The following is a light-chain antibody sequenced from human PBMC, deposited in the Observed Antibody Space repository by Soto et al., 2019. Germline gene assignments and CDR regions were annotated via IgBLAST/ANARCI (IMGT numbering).Light chain of an antibody. J-gene: IGKJ4*01. CDR3: QQRSNWPPLN. CDR2: DAS. CDR1: QSVSNNY. Sequence: EIVMTQSPATISVSPGEIATLSCRSSQSVSNNYLAWYQQKPGQAPRLLIYDASNRATGIPARFSGSGSGTDFTLTISSLEPEDFAVYYCQQRSNWPPLNFGGGTKVDIK. V-gene: IGKV3-11*01.